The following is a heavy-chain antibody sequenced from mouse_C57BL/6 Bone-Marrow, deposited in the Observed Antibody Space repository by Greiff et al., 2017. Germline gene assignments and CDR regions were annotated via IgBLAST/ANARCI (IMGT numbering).Heavy chain of an antibody. J-gene: IGHJ4*01. Sequence: VQLQQPGAELVMPGASAKLSCKASGYTFTSYWMHWVKQRPGQGLEWIGEIDPSDSYTNYNQKFKGKSTLTVDKSSSTAYMQLSSLTSEDSAVYYCARRYYGSSGAMDYWGQGTSVTGSS. CDR3: ARRYYGSSGAMDY. CDR1: GYTFTSYW. V-gene: IGHV1-69*01. CDR2: IDPSDSYT. D-gene: IGHD1-1*01.